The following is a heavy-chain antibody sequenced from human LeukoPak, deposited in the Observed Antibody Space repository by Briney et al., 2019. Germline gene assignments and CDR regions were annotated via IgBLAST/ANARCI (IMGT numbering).Heavy chain of an antibody. J-gene: IGHJ5*02. D-gene: IGHD2-2*01. CDR1: GFTFSNYA. CDR3: AKLGHCSSVSCYMNWFDP. CDR2: ISDSGDRT. Sequence: PGGCLRPSCAASGFTFSNYAMSWVRQAPGEGLEWVSGISDSGDRTYFADSVKGRFTISRDNSKSTLYLQMNSLRAEDTAIYYCAKLGHCSSVSCYMNWFDPWGQGTLVTVSS. V-gene: IGHV3-23*01.